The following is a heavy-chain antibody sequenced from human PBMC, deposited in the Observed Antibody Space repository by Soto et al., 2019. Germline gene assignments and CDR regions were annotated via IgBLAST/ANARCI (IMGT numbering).Heavy chain of an antibody. CDR2: LWYDVSNK. D-gene: IGHD3-9*01. V-gene: IGHV3-33*01. CDR1: GFTFSSYG. CDR3: SRDEDNYDILTGSQYGMDV. Sequence: PGGSLRLSCAASGFTFSSYGMHWVRQAPGKGLEWVAVLWYDVSNKYYVDSVKGRFTISRDNSKNMLYLQMNSLRAEDTAVYYCSRDEDNYDILTGSQYGMDVWGQGTTVTVSS. J-gene: IGHJ6*02.